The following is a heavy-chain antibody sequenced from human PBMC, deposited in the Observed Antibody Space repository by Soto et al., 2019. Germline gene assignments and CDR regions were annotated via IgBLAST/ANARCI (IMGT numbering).Heavy chain of an antibody. D-gene: IGHD3-10*01. CDR2: ISPAGSSI. V-gene: IGHV3-48*01. CDR3: AKDRGGSGAFDI. J-gene: IGHJ3*02. Sequence: EGQLVEFGGGLVKPGGSLRLSCAASGFSFSIYSYNWVRQAPGKGLEWLSYISPAGSSIYYADSVKGRFTISRDSARDSVDPHMNSLRAEDTDVSYCAKDRGGSGAFDIWGQGTMVTVSS. CDR1: GFSFSIYS.